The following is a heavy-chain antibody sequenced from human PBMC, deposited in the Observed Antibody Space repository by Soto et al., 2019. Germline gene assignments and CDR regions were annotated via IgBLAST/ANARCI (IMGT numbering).Heavy chain of an antibody. J-gene: IGHJ3*02. D-gene: IGHD2-21*01. CDR1: GGTFSSYA. CDR2: IIPIFGTA. Sequence: ASVKVSCKASGGTFSSYAISWVRQAPGQGLEWMGGIIPIFGTANYAQKFQGRVTITADESTSTAYMELSSLRSEDTAVYYCAKDPRVVVIASDAFDIWGQGTMVTVSS. CDR3: AKDPRVVVIASDAFDI. V-gene: IGHV1-69*13.